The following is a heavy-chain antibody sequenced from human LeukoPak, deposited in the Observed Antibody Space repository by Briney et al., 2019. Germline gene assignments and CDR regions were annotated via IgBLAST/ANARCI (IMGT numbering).Heavy chain of an antibody. Sequence: PSETLSLTCTVSGCSISSYYWSWIRQPPGKGQEWIGYIYYSGSTNYNPSLKSRVTISVDTSKNQFSLKLSSVTAADTAVYYCARQNYDILTGYLTFDPWGQGTLVTVSS. V-gene: IGHV4-59*08. J-gene: IGHJ5*02. CDR2: IYYSGST. CDR3: ARQNYDILTGYLTFDP. D-gene: IGHD3-9*01. CDR1: GCSISSYY.